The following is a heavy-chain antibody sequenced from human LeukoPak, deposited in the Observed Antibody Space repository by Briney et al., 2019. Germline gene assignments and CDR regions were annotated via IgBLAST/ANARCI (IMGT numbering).Heavy chain of an antibody. D-gene: IGHD6-13*01. V-gene: IGHV3-23*01. CDR2: ISGSGGST. Sequence: GGTLRLSCAASGFTFSSYGMSWVRQAPGKGLEWVSAISGSGGSTYYADSVKGRFTISRDNSKNTLYLQMNSLRAEDTAVYYCAKDYSSSWYVYNWFDPWGQGTLVTVSS. CDR1: GFTFSSYG. J-gene: IGHJ5*02. CDR3: AKDYSSSWYVYNWFDP.